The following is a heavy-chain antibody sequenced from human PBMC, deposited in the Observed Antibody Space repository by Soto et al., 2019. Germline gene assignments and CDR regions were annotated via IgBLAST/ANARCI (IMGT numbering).Heavy chain of an antibody. D-gene: IGHD4-17*01. J-gene: IGHJ4*02. CDR3: ARVGSRMTTVTIGY. CDR2: TYYRSKWYN. Sequence: TLSLTCAISGDSVSSNSAAWNWIRQSPTRGLEWLGRTYYRSKWYNDYAVSVKSRITINPDTSKNQFSLQLNSVTPEDTAVYYCARVGSRMTTVTIGYWGQGTLVTVYS. CDR1: GDSVSSNSAA. V-gene: IGHV6-1*01.